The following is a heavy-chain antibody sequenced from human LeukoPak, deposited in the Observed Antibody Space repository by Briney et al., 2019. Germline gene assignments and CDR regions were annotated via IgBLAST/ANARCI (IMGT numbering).Heavy chain of an antibody. J-gene: IGHJ3*02. D-gene: IGHD2-15*01. V-gene: IGHV1-69*01. CDR3: ASQSPRAYCSGGSCYYDAFDI. Sequence: SVKVSCKASGGTFSSYAISWVRQAPAQGLEWMGGIIPIFGTANYAQKFQGRVTITADESTSTAYMELSSLRSEDTAVYYCASQSPRAYCSGGSCYYDAFDIWGQGTMVTVSS. CDR2: IIPIFGTA. CDR1: GGTFSSYA.